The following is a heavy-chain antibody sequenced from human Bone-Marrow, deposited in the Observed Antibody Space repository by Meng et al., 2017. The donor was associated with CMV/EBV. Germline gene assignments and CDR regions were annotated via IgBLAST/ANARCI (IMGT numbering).Heavy chain of an antibody. Sequence: SETLSLTCTVSGYSISSGYYWGWIRQPPGKGLGWIGSIYHSGSTYYNPSLKSRLTISVDTSKNQFSLKLNSVTAADTAVYYCARGSTSVTMIVVVITAASLAYDSWGQGTLVTVSS. D-gene: IGHD3-22*01. V-gene: IGHV4-38-2*02. CDR1: GYSISSGYY. J-gene: IGHJ4*02. CDR3: ARGSTSVTMIVVVITAASLAYDS. CDR2: IYHSGST.